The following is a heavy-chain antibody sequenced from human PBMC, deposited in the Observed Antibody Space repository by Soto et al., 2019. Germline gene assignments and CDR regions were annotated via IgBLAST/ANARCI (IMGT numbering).Heavy chain of an antibody. Sequence: QVQLQESGPGLVKPSETLSLTCTVSGGSISGYYWSWFRQPPGKGLEWIAYIYYSGTTNYNPSLTSRVTISVDTSKNQFSLKLSSVTAADTAVYYCARHYDSGTYPLDYWGQGTLVTVSS. D-gene: IGHD3-10*01. CDR1: GGSISGYY. CDR2: IYYSGTT. CDR3: ARHYDSGTYPLDY. V-gene: IGHV4-59*01. J-gene: IGHJ4*02.